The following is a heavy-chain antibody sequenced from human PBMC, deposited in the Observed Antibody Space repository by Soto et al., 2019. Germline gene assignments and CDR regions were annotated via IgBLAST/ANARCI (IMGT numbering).Heavy chain of an antibody. J-gene: IGHJ6*02. D-gene: IGHD2-15*01. Sequence: GESLKISCKGSGYSFTSYWIGWVRQMPGKGLEWMGIIYPGDSDTRYSPSFQGQVTISADKSISTAYLQWSSLKASDTAMYYCVSQVVAATGSYYYYYGMDVWGQGTTVTVSS. CDR1: GYSFTSYW. CDR3: VSQVVAATGSYYYYYGMDV. V-gene: IGHV5-51*01. CDR2: IYPGDSDT.